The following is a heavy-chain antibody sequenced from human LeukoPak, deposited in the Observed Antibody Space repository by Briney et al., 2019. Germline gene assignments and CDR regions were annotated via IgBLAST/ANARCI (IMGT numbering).Heavy chain of an antibody. Sequence: GGSLRLSCVASGITFSSYSMNWVRQAPGKGLEWVSYISSFSGTINYADSVKGRFTISRDNAKNSLYLQMNSLRAEDTAVYYCAREVTGGSGYFDYWGQGTLVTVSS. CDR2: ISSFSGTI. CDR3: AREVTGGSGYFDY. D-gene: IGHD3-22*01. V-gene: IGHV3-48*04. J-gene: IGHJ4*02. CDR1: GITFSSYS.